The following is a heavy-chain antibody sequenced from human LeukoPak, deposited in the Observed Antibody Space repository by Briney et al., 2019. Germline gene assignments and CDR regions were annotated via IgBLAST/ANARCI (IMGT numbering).Heavy chain of an antibody. J-gene: IGHJ5*02. D-gene: IGHD6-13*01. CDR3: ARHDGYSSSWYVSWFDP. CDR2: INHSGST. Sequence: SETLSLTCAVYGGSFSGYYWSWIRQPPGKGLEWIGEINHSGSTNYNPSLKSRVTISVDTSKNQFSLKLTSATAADTAVYYCARHDGYSSSWYVSWFDPWGQGTLVTVSS. CDR1: GGSFSGYY. V-gene: IGHV4-34*01.